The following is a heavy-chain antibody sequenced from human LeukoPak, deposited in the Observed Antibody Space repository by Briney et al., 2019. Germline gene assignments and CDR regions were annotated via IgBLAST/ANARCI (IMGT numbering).Heavy chain of an antibody. D-gene: IGHD7-27*01. CDR3: ARDLNWETY. CDR2: IKTDGSQI. Sequence: GGSLRLSCSASGFMFGTYEMNWVRQAPGKGLEWVANIKTDGSQIYYVDSVRGRFTISRDNAKNSLYLQMNSLRVEDTAVYYCARDLNWETYWGQGTLVSVSS. V-gene: IGHV3-7*01. J-gene: IGHJ4*02. CDR1: GFMFGTYE.